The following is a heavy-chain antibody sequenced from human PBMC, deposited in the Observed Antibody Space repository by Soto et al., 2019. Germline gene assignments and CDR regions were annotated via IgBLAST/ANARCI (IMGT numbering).Heavy chain of an antibody. CDR2: IYKSTTT. D-gene: IGHD2-15*01. J-gene: IGHJ5*01. V-gene: IGHV4-30-4*01. CDR3: ARGRYCLTGRCFPNWFDS. CDR1: GDSISTVDYF. Sequence: SETLSLTCSVSGDSISTVDYFWAWIRQPPGQALEYIGYIYKSTTTYYNPSFESRVAISLDTSKSQFSLTVTSVTAADTAVYFCARGRYCLTGRCFPNWFDSWGQGTLATVSS.